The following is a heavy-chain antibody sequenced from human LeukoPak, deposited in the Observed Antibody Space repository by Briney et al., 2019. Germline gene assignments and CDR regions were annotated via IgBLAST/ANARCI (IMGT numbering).Heavy chain of an antibody. J-gene: IGHJ4*02. Sequence: SQTLSLTCAISGDSVSSNSAAWNWIRQSPSRGLEWLGRTYYRSKWYNDYAVSVKSRITINPDTSKNQFSLQLNSVTPEDTAVYYCAREGPSSSAPHYYFDYWGQGTLVTVSS. D-gene: IGHD6-6*01. CDR3: AREGPSSSAPHYYFDY. V-gene: IGHV6-1*01. CDR1: GDSVSSNSAA. CDR2: TYYRSKWYN.